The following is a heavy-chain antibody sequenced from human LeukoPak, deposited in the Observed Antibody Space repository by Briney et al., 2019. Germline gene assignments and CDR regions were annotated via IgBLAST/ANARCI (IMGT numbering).Heavy chain of an antibody. J-gene: IGHJ4*02. CDR2: IYPGDSDT. Sequence: GESLKISCKGSGYSFSSYWIAWVRQMPGKGLEWMGIIYPGDSDTTYSPSFQGQVTISADKSISTAYLQWNSLKASDTAMYFCARRRSSALIDYWGQGTLVTVSS. CDR1: GYSFSSYW. V-gene: IGHV5-51*01. D-gene: IGHD3-10*01. CDR3: ARRRSSALIDY.